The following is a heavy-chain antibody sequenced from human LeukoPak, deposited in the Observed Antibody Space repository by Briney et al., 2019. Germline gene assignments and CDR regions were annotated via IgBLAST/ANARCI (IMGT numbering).Heavy chain of an antibody. CDR2: IKQDGSEK. Sequence: PGGSLRLSCAASGFTLSSYWMTWVRQAPGKGLEWLANIKQDGSEKYSVDSVKGRFTISRDNAKNSLYLQMNSLRAEDTAVYYCARHSGTYFDYWGRGTLVTVSS. CDR3: ARHSGTYFDY. D-gene: IGHD1-26*01. J-gene: IGHJ4*02. CDR1: GFTLSSYW. V-gene: IGHV3-7*01.